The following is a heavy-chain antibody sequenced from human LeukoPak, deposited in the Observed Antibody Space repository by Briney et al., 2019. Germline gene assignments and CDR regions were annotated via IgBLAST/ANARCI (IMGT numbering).Heavy chain of an antibody. CDR2: ISYDGSNK. CDR1: GFTFSSYA. CDR3: ARGESSGWFVY. J-gene: IGHJ4*02. D-gene: IGHD6-19*01. Sequence: GRSLRLSCAASGFTFSSYAMHWVRQAPGKGLEWVAVISYDGSNKYYADSVKGRFTISRDNSKNTLYLQMNSLRAEDTAVYCCARGESSGWFVYWGQGTLVTVSS. V-gene: IGHV3-30*04.